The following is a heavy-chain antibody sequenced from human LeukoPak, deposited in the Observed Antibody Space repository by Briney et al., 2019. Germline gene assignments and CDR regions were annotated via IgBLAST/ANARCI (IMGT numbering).Heavy chain of an antibody. D-gene: IGHD3-22*01. CDR1: GYTFISYY. J-gene: IGHJ3*02. CDR2: INPSGGST. V-gene: IGHV1-46*01. CDR3: ARGQSYYDSSAYYYEGDAFDI. Sequence: ASVKVSCKASGYTFISYYMHWVRQAPGQGLEWVGIINPSGGSTSYAQKFQGRVTMTRDMSTSTVCMELSSLRSEDTAVYYCARGQSYYDSSAYYYEGDAFDIWGQGTMVTVSS.